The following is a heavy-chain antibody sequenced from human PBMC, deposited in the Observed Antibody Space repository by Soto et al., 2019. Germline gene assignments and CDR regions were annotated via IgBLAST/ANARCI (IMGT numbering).Heavy chain of an antibody. D-gene: IGHD2-15*01. CDR2: ISGSGGST. CDR3: ARGLSAATGSQPDF. Sequence: GGSLRLSCAASGFTFSSFAMSWVRQAPGKGLDWVSAISGSGGSTYSADSVKGRFTISRDNSKNTLYLQMSSLRAEDTAVYYCARGLSAATGSQPDFWGQGSLVTVSS. J-gene: IGHJ4*02. CDR1: GFTFSSFA. V-gene: IGHV3-23*01.